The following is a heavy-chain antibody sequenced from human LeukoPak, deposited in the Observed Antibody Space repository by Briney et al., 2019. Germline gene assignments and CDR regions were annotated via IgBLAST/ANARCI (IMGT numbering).Heavy chain of an antibody. CDR2: INPNSGGT. CDR1: GYTFTGYY. J-gene: IGHJ4*02. V-gene: IGHV1-2*02. D-gene: IGHD6-13*01. Sequence: GASVKVSCKASGYTFTGYYMHWVRQAPGQGLEWMGWINPNSGGTNYGQKFQGRVTMTRDTSISTAYMELSRLRSDDTAVYYCARPPRRIAAAGTESRYFDYWGQGTLVTVSS. CDR3: ARPPRRIAAAGTESRYFDY.